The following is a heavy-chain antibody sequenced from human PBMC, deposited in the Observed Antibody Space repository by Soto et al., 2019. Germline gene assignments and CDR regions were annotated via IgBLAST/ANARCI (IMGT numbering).Heavy chain of an antibody. CDR1: GFTFDDYA. CDR3: ARQCRGVTCHWFVP. CDR2: ISWNSGSI. Sequence: PGGSLRLSCAASGFTFDDYAMHWVRQAPGKGLEWVSGISWNSGSIGYADSVKGRFTISRDNAKNSLYLQMNSLRAEDTALYYCARQCRGVTCHWFVPWGQGTLVTVSS. J-gene: IGHJ5*02. V-gene: IGHV3-9*01. D-gene: IGHD2-15*01.